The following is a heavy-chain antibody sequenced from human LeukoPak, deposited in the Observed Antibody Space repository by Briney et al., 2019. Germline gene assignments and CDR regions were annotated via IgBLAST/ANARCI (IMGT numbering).Heavy chain of an antibody. CDR2: IYTSGST. Sequence: SQTLSLTCTVSGGSISSGSYYWSWIRQPAGKGLEWIGRIYTSGSTNYNPSLKSRVTISVDTSKNQFSLELSSVTAADTAVYYCARDLNSSGWYGYWGQGTLVTVSS. CDR3: ARDLNSSGWYGY. D-gene: IGHD6-19*01. V-gene: IGHV4-61*02. CDR1: GGSISSGSYY. J-gene: IGHJ4*02.